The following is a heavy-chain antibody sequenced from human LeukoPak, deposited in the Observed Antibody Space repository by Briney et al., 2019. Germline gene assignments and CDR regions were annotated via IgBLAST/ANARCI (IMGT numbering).Heavy chain of an antibody. CDR1: GYTFIGYY. Sequence: ASVKVSCKASGYTFIGYYMNWVRQAPGQGLGWMGWINPNSGGTNSAVKFQGRVTMTRDTSISTAYMELSRLRFDDTAVYYCASGSSYDSSGRGFDYWGQGTLVTVSS. D-gene: IGHD3-22*01. CDR3: ASGSSYDSSGRGFDY. CDR2: INPNSGGT. V-gene: IGHV1-2*02. J-gene: IGHJ4*02.